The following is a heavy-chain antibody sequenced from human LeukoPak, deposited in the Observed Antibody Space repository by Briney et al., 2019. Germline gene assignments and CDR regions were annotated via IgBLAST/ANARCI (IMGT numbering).Heavy chain of an antibody. J-gene: IGHJ6*02. CDR2: IYYSGST. Sequence: SETLSLTCMVSGGSISSYYWSWIRQPPGKGLEWIGYIYYSGSTNYNPSLKSRVTISVDTSKNQFSLKLSSVTAADTAVYYCARHAITIFGVVIITDYGMDVWGQGTTVTVSS. D-gene: IGHD3-3*01. CDR3: ARHAITIFGVVIITDYGMDV. CDR1: GGSISSYY. V-gene: IGHV4-59*08.